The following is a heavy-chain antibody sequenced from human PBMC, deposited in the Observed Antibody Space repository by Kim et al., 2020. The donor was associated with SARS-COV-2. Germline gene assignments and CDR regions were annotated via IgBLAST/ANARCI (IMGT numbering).Heavy chain of an antibody. CDR1: GFSVNRFY. V-gene: IGHV3-53*01. CDR2: IYYDGYT. J-gene: IGHJ4*02. Sequence: GGSLRLSCAASGFSVNRFYMTWVRQAPGKGLEWVSVIYYDGYTDYADSVGGRLTIFRDSSRNTLYLQMKSLIAEDTAVYFCARDALDGYDIWGQGTLVTVSS. CDR3: ARDALDGYDI. D-gene: IGHD3-22*01.